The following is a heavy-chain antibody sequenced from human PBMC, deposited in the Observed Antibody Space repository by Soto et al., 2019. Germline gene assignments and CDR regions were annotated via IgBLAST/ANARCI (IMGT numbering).Heavy chain of an antibody. D-gene: IGHD1-26*01. CDR2: IRDGVGSI. Sequence: EVQLVESGGGLVQSGGSLRLSCAASGFSFSDYSMNWVRQAPGKGLEWLAYIRDGVGSIKYADSVEGRFTISRDNSKNTLYLQMNSLRAEDTAVYYCAKGSYSGIYSDFDYWGQGTLVTVSS. CDR1: GFSFSDYS. J-gene: IGHJ4*02. V-gene: IGHV3-48*01. CDR3: AKGSYSGIYSDFDY.